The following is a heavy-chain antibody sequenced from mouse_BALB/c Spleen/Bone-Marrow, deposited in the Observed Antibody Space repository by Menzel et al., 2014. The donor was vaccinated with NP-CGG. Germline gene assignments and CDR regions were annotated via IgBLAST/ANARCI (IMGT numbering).Heavy chain of an antibody. J-gene: IGHJ2*01. V-gene: IGHV1-9*01. CDR2: ILPGSGTT. D-gene: IGHD2-14*01. Sequence: VKLMESGAELMKPGASVKISCKATGYTFSSYWIEWVKQRPGHGLEWIGEILPGSGTTNYNEKFKGKATSTADTSSNTAYMQLSSLTSEDSAVYYCARGTYRYYFDYWGQGTTLTVSS. CDR3: ARGTYRYYFDY. CDR1: GYTFSSYW.